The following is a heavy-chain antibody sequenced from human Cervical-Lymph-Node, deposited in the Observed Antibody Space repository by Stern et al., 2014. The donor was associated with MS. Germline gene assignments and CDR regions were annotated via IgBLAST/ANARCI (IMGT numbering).Heavy chain of an antibody. Sequence: QVQLVQSGAEVKKPGALVKVSCKTSGYIFTGYYIHWVRQAPGQGLEWMAWINPNTGGTKYAQKFQGRVTMSRDTSISTAYVELSSLTSDDTAVYYCARDQRGITIFGVVTDYYYLGMDVWGQGTTVTVSS. CDR2: INPNTGGT. CDR3: ARDQRGITIFGVVTDYYYLGMDV. CDR1: GYIFTGYY. D-gene: IGHD3-3*01. V-gene: IGHV1-2*02. J-gene: IGHJ6*02.